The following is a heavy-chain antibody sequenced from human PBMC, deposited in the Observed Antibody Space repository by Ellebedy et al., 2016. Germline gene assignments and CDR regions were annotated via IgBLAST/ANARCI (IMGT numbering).Heavy chain of an antibody. Sequence: SLKGRFTISRDNAKNSLYLQMNSLRAEDTAVYYCARRYSSTYYYCAMDVWGQGTTVTVSS. D-gene: IGHD6-19*01. CDR3: ARRYSSTYYYCAMDV. J-gene: IGHJ6*02. V-gene: IGHV3-21*01.